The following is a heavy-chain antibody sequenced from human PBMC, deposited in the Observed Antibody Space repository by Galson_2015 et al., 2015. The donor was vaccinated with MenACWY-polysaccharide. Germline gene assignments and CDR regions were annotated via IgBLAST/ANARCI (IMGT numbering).Heavy chain of an antibody. CDR3: ARDKRYYDFWSGYYETFYFDY. V-gene: IGHV3-7*01. Sequence: SLRLSCAASGFTFSSYWMSWVRQAPGKGLEWVANIKQDGSEKYYVDSVKGRFTISRDNAKNSLYLQMNSLRAEDTAVYYCARDKRYYDFWSGYYETFYFDYWGQGTLVTVSS. D-gene: IGHD3-3*01. CDR1: GFTFSSYW. CDR2: IKQDGSEK. J-gene: IGHJ4*02.